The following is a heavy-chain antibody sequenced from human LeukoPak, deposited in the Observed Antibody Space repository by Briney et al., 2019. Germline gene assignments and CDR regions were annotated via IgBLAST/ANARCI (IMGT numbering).Heavy chain of an antibody. D-gene: IGHD4-23*01. CDR3: ARYHGGFDI. CDR2: IYYSGNT. V-gene: IGHV4-30-4*01. J-gene: IGHJ3*02. CDR1: GGSISSYY. Sequence: SSETLSLTCTVSGGSISSYYWSWIRQPPGKGLEWIGYIYYSGNTYYNPSLKSRISIPVDTSKKQFSLKLSSVTAADTAVYYCARYHGGFDIWGQGTMVTVSS.